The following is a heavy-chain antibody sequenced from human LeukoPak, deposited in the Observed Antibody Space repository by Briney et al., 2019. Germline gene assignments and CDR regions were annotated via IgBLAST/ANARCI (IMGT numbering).Heavy chain of an antibody. CDR1: GFTFSSYG. D-gene: IGHD3-10*01. V-gene: IGHV3-33*01. CDR2: IWYDGSNK. CDR3: ASSPLWFGEQYFDY. J-gene: IGHJ4*02. Sequence: PGRSLRLSCAASGFTFSSYGMHWVRQAPGKGLEWVAVIWYDGSNKYYADSMKGRFTISRDNSKNTLYLQMNSLRAEDTAVYYCASSPLWFGEQYFDYRGQGTLVTVSS.